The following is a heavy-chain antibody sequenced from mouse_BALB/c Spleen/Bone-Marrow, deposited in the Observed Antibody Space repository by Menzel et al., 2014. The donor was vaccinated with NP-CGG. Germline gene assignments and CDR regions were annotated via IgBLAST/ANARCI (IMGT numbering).Heavy chain of an antibody. CDR3: ARDQVYYYGSSYGYFDV. Sequence: EVKLMESGGGLVQPGGSRKLSCAASGFTFSDYGMAWVRQAPGKGPEWVAFISNLAYSIYYADTVTGRFTISRENAKNTLYLEMSSLRSEDTAMYYCARDQVYYYGSSYGYFDVWGAGTTVTVPS. CDR1: GFTFSDYG. D-gene: IGHD1-1*01. J-gene: IGHJ1*01. CDR2: ISNLAYSI. V-gene: IGHV5-15*02.